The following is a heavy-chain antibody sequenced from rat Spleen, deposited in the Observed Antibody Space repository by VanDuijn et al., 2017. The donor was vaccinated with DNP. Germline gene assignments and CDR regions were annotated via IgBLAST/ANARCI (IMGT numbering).Heavy chain of an antibody. V-gene: IGHV5S13*01. Sequence: EVQLVESGGGLVQPGRSLKLSCAASGFTFSEYDMAWFRQAPGTGLEWVASINTDVGSTYYPDSVKGRFTISRDNAENTVYLQMNSLRSEDTATYYCARSPAITRYAMDAWGQGTSVTVSS. CDR3: ARSPAITRYAMDA. CDR1: GFTFSEYD. D-gene: IGHD1-1*01. CDR2: INTDVGST. J-gene: IGHJ4*01.